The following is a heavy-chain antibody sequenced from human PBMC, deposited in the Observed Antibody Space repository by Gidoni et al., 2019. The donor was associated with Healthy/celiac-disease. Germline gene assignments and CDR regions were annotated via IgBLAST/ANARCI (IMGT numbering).Heavy chain of an antibody. Sequence: QVQLQQWVAGLLKPSGTLSLTCAVYGGSFSGYYWSWIRQPPGKGLEWIGEINHSGSTNYNPSLKSRVTISVDTSKNQFSLKLSSVTAADTAVYYCARELQGDAFDIWGQGTMVTVSS. CDR3: ARELQGDAFDI. CDR2: INHSGST. CDR1: GGSFSGYY. V-gene: IGHV4-34*01. D-gene: IGHD6-6*01. J-gene: IGHJ3*02.